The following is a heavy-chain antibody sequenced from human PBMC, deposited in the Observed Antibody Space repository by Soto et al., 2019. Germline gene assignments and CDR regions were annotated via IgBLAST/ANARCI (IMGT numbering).Heavy chain of an antibody. J-gene: IGHJ2*01. V-gene: IGHV1-18*01. D-gene: IGHD6-13*01. Sequence: ASVKVSCKASGYTFTSYGISWVRQAPGQGLEWMGWISAYNGNTNYAQKLQGRVTMTTDTSTSTAYMELRSLRSDDTAVYYCARDDGLGAYSSSWCFDLWGRGTLVTVSS. CDR1: GYTFTSYG. CDR2: ISAYNGNT. CDR3: ARDDGLGAYSSSWCFDL.